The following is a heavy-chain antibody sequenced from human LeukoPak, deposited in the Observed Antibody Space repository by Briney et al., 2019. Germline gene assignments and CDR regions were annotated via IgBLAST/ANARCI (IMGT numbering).Heavy chain of an antibody. D-gene: IGHD1-26*01. CDR2: IYYSGST. CDR3: ARERWEALDY. Sequence: PSETLSLTCTVSGGSLSSYYWSWIRQPPGKGLEWIGYIYYSGSTNYNPSLKSRVTISVDTSKNQCSRKLSSVTAADTAVYYCARERWEALDYWGQGTLVTVSS. V-gene: IGHV4-59*01. J-gene: IGHJ4*02. CDR1: GGSLSSYY.